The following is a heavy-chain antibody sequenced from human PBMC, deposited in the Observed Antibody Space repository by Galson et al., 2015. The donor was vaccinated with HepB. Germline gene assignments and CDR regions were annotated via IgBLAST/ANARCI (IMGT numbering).Heavy chain of an antibody. CDR2: ISSSSSYI. CDR1: GLTFSSYS. CDR3: ERAYYVFWSGYSNAFDI. D-gene: IGHD3-3*01. J-gene: IGHJ3*02. V-gene: IGHV3-21*01. Sequence: SLRLSCAASGLTFSSYSMNWVRQAPGKGLEWVSSISSSSSYIYYADSVKGRFTISRDNAKNSLYLQMNSLRAEDTAVYYCERAYYVFWSGYSNAFDIWGQGTMVTVSS.